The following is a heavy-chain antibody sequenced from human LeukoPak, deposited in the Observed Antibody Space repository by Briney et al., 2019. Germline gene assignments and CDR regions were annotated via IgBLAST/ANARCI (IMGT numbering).Heavy chain of an antibody. CDR2: IYYSGST. Sequence: ETLSLTCTVSGGSISSSSYYWGWIRQPPGKGLEWIGSIYYSGSTYYNPSLKSRVTISVDTSKNQFSLKLTSVTTADTAVYYCARGSGSYYKFPIDHWGQGTLVTVSS. V-gene: IGHV4-39*07. CDR1: GGSISSSSYY. J-gene: IGHJ4*02. D-gene: IGHD1-26*01. CDR3: ARGSGSYYKFPIDH.